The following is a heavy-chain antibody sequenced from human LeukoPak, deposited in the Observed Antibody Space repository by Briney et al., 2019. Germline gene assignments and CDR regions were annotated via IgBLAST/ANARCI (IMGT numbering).Heavy chain of an antibody. Sequence: GASVKVSCKASGGTFSSYAISWVRQAPGQGLEWMGGIIPIFGTANYAQKFQGRVTITADESTSTAYMELSSLRSEDTAVYYCATELTPGDTAMADYWGQGTLVTVSS. CDR3: ATELTPGDTAMADY. J-gene: IGHJ4*02. V-gene: IGHV1-69*13. D-gene: IGHD5-18*01. CDR2: IIPIFGTA. CDR1: GGTFSSYA.